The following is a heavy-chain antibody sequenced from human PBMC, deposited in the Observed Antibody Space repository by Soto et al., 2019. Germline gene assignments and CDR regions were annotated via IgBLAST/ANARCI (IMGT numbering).Heavy chain of an antibody. CDR3: TRVLGYTFEPGKTRYYAMDV. D-gene: IGHD5-18*01. CDR1: GGTFSKDA. CDR2: LIAVFGSP. J-gene: IGHJ6*02. V-gene: IGHV1-69*01. Sequence: QVQLVQSGAEVKKPGSSVTVSCKTSGGTFSKDAINWVRQAPGQGLEWMGLLIAVFGSPIYAQKFQGRIRITADESTSTAFMDLSSLRSEDTDVYYCTRVLGYTFEPGKTRYYAMDVWGQGTTVSVSS.